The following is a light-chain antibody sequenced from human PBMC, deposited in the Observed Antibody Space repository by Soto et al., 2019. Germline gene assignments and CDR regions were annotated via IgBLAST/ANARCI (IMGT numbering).Light chain of an antibody. CDR2: AAS. CDR3: QQSYSAPYT. Sequence: DIQMTQSPSSLSASVGDRVTITCRASQSITNRLNWYQQKPGKAPKLLIYAASSFQSGVPSRFSGSGDGTDFTLTISSLQPEEFATYFCQQSYSAPYTFGQGTKLEIK. V-gene: IGKV1-39*01. J-gene: IGKJ2*01. CDR1: QSITNR.